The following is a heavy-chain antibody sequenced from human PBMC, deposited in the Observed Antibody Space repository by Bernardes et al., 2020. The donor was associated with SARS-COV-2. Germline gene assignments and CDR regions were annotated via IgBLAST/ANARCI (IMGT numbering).Heavy chain of an antibody. CDR3: ARDPSPYYYDSTQEYFQH. J-gene: IGHJ1*01. CDR2: IRCDGSNK. D-gene: IGHD3-22*01. CDR1: RFTFRRHG. V-gene: IGHV3-33*01. Sequence: GRPLRRSCAVSRFTFRRHGVHWVRPAPGKGVEWVGVIRCDGSNKNYSDSVKGRFTISRDNSKNTLYLQMNSLRAEDTAVYYCARDPSPYYYDSTQEYFQHWGQGTLVTVSS.